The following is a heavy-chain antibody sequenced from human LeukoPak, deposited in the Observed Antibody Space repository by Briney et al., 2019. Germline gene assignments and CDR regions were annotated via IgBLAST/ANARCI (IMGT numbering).Heavy chain of an antibody. Sequence: GGSLRLSCAASGFTFSSYSMNWVRQAPGKGPEWVSSISSSSSYIYYADSVKGRFTISRDNAKNSLYLQMNSLRAEDTAVYYCARGTYYYDSSGYYLSDEYAFDIWGQGTMVTVSS. J-gene: IGHJ3*02. D-gene: IGHD3-22*01. V-gene: IGHV3-21*01. CDR2: ISSSSSYI. CDR1: GFTFSSYS. CDR3: ARGTYYYDSSGYYLSDEYAFDI.